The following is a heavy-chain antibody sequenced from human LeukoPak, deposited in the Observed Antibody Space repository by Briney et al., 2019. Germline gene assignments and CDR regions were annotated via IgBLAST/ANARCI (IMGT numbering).Heavy chain of an antibody. D-gene: IGHD6-13*01. CDR3: AKDQKFLAAAGSHLDY. V-gene: IGHV3-30*18. J-gene: IGHJ4*02. CDR1: GFTFSSYG. CDR2: ISYDGSNK. Sequence: GRSLRLSCAASGFTFSSYGMHWVRQAPGKGLEWVAVISYDGSNKYYADSVKGRFTISRDNSKNTLYLQMNSLRAEDTAVYYRAKDQKFLAAAGSHLDYWGQGTLVTVSS.